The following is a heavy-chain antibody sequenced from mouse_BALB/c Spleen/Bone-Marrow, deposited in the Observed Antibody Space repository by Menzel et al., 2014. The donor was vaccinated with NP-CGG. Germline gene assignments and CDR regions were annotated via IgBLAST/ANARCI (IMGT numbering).Heavy chain of an antibody. J-gene: IGHJ2*01. D-gene: IGHD2-3*01. CDR1: GYAFSNYW. CDR2: IYPGDGDT. Sequence: QVQLQQSGADLVRPGSSVKISCKASGYAFSNYWMNWVEQRPGQGLEWIGQIYPGDGDTNYNGKFKGKATLTADKSSSTAYMQLSSLTSEDSAVYFCARCDGYSYYFDYWGQGTTLTVSS. CDR3: ARCDGYSYYFDY. V-gene: IGHV1-80*01.